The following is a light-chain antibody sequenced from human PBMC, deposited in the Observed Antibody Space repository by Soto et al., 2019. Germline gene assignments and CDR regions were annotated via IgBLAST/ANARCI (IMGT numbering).Light chain of an antibody. J-gene: IGKJ2*01. CDR2: GST. CDR3: QQYGGSTLYS. V-gene: IGKV3-20*01. Sequence: DIVLTQSPGPLSLSPGERATLSCRASQNVDSTYLAWYQQKPGQAPRLVIYGSTRRAPGVPNRFSGSGSGTYVTLSISRLAPEDFAVYSCQQYGGSTLYSFGPATKVDIK. CDR1: QNVDSTY.